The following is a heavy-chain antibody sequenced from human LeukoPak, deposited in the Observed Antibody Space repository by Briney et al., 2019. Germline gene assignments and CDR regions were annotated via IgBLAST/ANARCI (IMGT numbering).Heavy chain of an antibody. J-gene: IGHJ4*02. D-gene: IGHD6-19*01. V-gene: IGHV4-34*01. CDR1: GGSFSGYY. CDR3: ARRGWSTIDY. CDR2: INHSGST. Sequence: SETLSLTCAVYGGSFSGYYWSWIRQPPGKGLEWIGEINHSGSTNYNPSLKSRVTISVDTSKNQFSLKLSSVTAADTAVYYCARRGWSTIDYWGQGTLVTVSS.